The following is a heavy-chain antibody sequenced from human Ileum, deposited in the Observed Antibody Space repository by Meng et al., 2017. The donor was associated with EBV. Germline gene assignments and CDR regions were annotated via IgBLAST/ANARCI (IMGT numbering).Heavy chain of an antibody. Sequence: EPGPGLVKPWGTLSLPCPVSGDSISSDIWWSWVRQPPGKGLEWIGEVYHRGDTNYNPSLKSRVDISVDKSKNQFYLSLFSVTAADTAVYYCGRDQGRELINHWGQGTLVTVSS. CDR3: GRDQGRELINH. J-gene: IGHJ4*02. D-gene: IGHD1-7*01. CDR1: GDSISSDIW. V-gene: IGHV4-4*02. CDR2: VYHRGDT.